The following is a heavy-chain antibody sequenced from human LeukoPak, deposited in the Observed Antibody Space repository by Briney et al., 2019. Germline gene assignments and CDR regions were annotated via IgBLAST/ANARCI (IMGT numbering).Heavy chain of an antibody. Sequence: ASVKVSCKASGYSFTSYGISWVRQAPGQGLEWMGWISAYNGNTNYAQKLQGRVTMTTDTSTSTAYMELRSLRSDDTAVYYCARGKILAAADEYYFDYWGQGTLVTVSS. CDR1: GYSFTSYG. D-gene: IGHD6-13*01. CDR3: ARGKILAAADEYYFDY. J-gene: IGHJ4*02. V-gene: IGHV1-18*01. CDR2: ISAYNGNT.